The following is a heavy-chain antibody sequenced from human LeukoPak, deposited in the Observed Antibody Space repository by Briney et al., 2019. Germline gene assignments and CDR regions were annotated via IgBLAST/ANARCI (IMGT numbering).Heavy chain of an antibody. V-gene: IGHV3-53*01. Sequence: PGGSLRLSCAASGFTVSGSHMSWVRQAPGKGLDWVSIIYTGASTYYADSVKGRFTISRDNSKNTLYLQMNSLRAEDTAVYYCARGRFGESWGQGTLVTVSS. D-gene: IGHD3-10*01. CDR2: IYTGAST. J-gene: IGHJ5*02. CDR3: ARGRFGES. CDR1: GFTVSGSH.